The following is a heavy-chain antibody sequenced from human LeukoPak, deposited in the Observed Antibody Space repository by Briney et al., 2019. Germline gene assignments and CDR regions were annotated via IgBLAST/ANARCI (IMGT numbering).Heavy chain of an antibody. J-gene: IGHJ4*02. D-gene: IGHD6-19*01. CDR1: GFTFSSYS. CDR3: ARSLTWLVRESFDY. CDR2: ISSSSSYI. Sequence: GGSLRLSCAASGFTFSSYSMNWVRQAPGEGLEWVSSISSSSSYIYYADSVKGRLTISRDNAKNSLYLQMNSLRAEDTAVYYCARSLTWLVRESFDYWGQGTLVTVSS. V-gene: IGHV3-21*01.